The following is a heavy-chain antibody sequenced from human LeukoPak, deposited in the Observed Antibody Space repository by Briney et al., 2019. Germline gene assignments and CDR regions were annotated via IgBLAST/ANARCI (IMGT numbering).Heavy chain of an antibody. D-gene: IGHD6-6*01. CDR2: ISGSGGST. CDR1: GFTFDDYA. Sequence: GRSLRLSCAASGFTFDDYAMHWVRQAPGKGPEWVSAISGSGGSTYYADSVKGRFTTSRDNSKNTLYLQMNSLRAEDTAVYYCAKPTLAARPGDAFDIWGQGTMVTVSS. CDR3: AKPTLAARPGDAFDI. V-gene: IGHV3-23*01. J-gene: IGHJ3*02.